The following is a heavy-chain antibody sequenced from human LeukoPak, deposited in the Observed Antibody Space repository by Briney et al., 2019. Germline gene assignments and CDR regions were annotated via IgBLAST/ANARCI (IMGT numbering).Heavy chain of an antibody. V-gene: IGHV4-59*01. J-gene: IGHJ4*01. CDR3: ASGTVSGVLAPHSFPY. Sequence: PSETLSLTCAVSVGYISSYYWTWIRQSPGKGLEWIGNVFYSGSTNYNPSLKSRVTISIDTSKNHFSLKLTSVTAADTAVYFCASGTVSGVLAPHSFPYWGRGTLVTVSS. CDR2: VFYSGST. D-gene: IGHD3-3*01. CDR1: VGYISSYY.